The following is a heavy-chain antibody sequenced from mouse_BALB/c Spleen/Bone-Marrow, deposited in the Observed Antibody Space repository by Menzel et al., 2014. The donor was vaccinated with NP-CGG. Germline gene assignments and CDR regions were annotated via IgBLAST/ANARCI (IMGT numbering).Heavy chain of an antibody. CDR3: TRYGNYYFDY. CDR1: GYTFTSYY. Sequence: VQLQQSGAELVKPGASVKLSCKAPGYTFTSYYMYWVKQRPGQGLEWIGEINPSNGGTNFNEKFKSKATLTVDKSSSTAYMQLSSLTSEDSAVYYCTRYGNYYFDYWGQGTTLTVSS. D-gene: IGHD2-1*01. CDR2: INPSNGGT. V-gene: IGHV1S81*02. J-gene: IGHJ2*01.